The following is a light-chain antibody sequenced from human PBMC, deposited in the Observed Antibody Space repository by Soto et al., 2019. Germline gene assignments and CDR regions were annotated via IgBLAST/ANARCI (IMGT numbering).Light chain of an antibody. CDR3: QQYDSSCT. V-gene: IGKV3-20*01. Sequence: IVLTQSPGTLSLSPGERATLSSRASQSVPSNFLAWYQQKPGQAPILLIYGVSRRATGIPDRFSGSGSGTDFTLTISRLEPEDFAVYYCQQYDSSCTFGQGAKVEIK. CDR1: QSVPSNF. CDR2: GVS. J-gene: IGKJ1*01.